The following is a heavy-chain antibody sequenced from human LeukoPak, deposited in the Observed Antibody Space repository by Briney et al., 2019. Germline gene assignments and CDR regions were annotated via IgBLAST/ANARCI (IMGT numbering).Heavy chain of an antibody. D-gene: IGHD3-10*01. CDR3: ARVGVYGSGSYYDY. CDR1: GFTFSSYL. V-gene: IGHV3-74*01. Sequence: GGSLRLSCAASGFTFSSYLMHWVRQAPGKGLVWVSLINSDGSTTRYADSVKGRFTISRENAKNSLYLQMNSLRAGDTAVYYCARVGVYGSGSYYDYWGQGTLVTVSS. J-gene: IGHJ4*02. CDR2: INSDGSTT.